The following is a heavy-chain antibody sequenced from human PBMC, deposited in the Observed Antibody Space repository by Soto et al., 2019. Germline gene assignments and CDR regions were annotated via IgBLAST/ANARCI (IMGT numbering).Heavy chain of an antibody. Sequence: QVQLQQWGAGLLKPSETLSLTCAVYGGSFSGYYWSWIRQPPGKGLEWIGEINHSGSTNYNPSLKSRVTISVDTSKNQFSLKLSSVTAADTAVYYCARDQRIYYYYYGMDVWGPGSTVTVSS. CDR3: ARDQRIYYYYYGMDV. V-gene: IGHV4-34*01. J-gene: IGHJ6*02. CDR1: GGSFSGYY. D-gene: IGHD2-2*01. CDR2: INHSGST.